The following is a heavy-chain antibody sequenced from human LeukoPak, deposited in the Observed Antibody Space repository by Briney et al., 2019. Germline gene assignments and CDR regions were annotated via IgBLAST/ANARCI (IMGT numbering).Heavy chain of an antibody. CDR3: ARDGSSFDY. CDR1: AFTFSNYW. V-gene: IGHV3-7*01. J-gene: IGHJ4*02. D-gene: IGHD2-15*01. CDR2: IKEDGSEK. Sequence: GGSLRLSCAASAFTFSNYWMSWVRQAPGKGLEWVANIKEDGSEKYYVDSVKGRFTISRDNAKNSLYLQMNSLRVEDTALYYCARDGSSFDYWGQGGLVTVSS.